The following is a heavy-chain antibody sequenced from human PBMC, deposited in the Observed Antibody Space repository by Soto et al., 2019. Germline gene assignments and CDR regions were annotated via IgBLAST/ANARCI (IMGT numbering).Heavy chain of an antibody. Sequence: PGGSLRLSCAASGFTFSSYAMSWVRQAPGKGLEWVSAISGSGGSTYYADSVKGRFTISRDNSKNTLYLQMNSLRAEDTAVYYCAKGVATMGALYYYYGMDVWGQGTTVTVSS. CDR3: AKGVATMGALYYYYGMDV. D-gene: IGHD5-12*01. CDR2: ISGSGGST. V-gene: IGHV3-23*01. CDR1: GFTFSSYA. J-gene: IGHJ6*02.